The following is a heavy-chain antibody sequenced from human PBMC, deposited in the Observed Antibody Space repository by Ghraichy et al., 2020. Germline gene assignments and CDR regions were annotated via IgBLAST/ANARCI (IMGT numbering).Heavy chain of an antibody. J-gene: IGHJ4*02. V-gene: IGHV3-30*07. D-gene: IGHD3-16*01. Sequence: GGSLRLSCAASGFSFRSYAMYWVRQAPGKGLEWVTVISYDGFQIYYTDSVKGRFTISRDNSKNTVDLQMNSLRPEDTALYFCARAFRPGGGSSRQPLDYWGQGTLVAVSS. CDR3: ARAFRPGGGSSRQPLDY. CDR2: ISYDGFQI. CDR1: GFSFRSYA.